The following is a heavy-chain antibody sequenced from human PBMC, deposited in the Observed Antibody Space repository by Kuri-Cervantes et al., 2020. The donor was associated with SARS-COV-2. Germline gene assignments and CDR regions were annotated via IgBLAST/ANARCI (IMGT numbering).Heavy chain of an antibody. D-gene: IGHD3-22*01. V-gene: IGHV3-11*06. CDR3: ARVEGQYYDSSGYSDY. CDR1: GFTFSDYY. J-gene: IGHJ4*02. Sequence: GESLKISCAASGFTFSDYYMSWIRQAPGKGLEWVSYISSSSSYTNYADSVKGRFTISRDNAKNSLYLQMNSLRAEDTAVYYCARVEGQYYDSSGYSDYWGQGTLVTVSS. CDR2: ISSSSSYT.